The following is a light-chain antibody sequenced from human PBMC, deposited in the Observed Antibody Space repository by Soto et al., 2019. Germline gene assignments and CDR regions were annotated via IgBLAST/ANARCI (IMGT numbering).Light chain of an antibody. CDR3: SSYTSRATRV. CDR2: EVS. Sequence: QSVLTQPASVSGSPGQSITISCTGTSSDVGAYNYVSWYQQHAGKAPKLLIYEVSNRPSGVSDRFSGSKFGNTASLTISGLQAEDEADYYCSSYTSRATRVFGGGTKLTVL. J-gene: IGLJ3*02. V-gene: IGLV2-14*01. CDR1: SSDVGAYNY.